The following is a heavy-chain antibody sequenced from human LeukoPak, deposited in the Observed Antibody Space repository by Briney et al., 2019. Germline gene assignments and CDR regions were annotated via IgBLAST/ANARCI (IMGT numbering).Heavy chain of an antibody. D-gene: IGHD1-26*01. CDR3: VRGAGKYDMDV. CDR2: ITTSSSAI. V-gene: IGHV3-48*02. Sequence: GGSLRLSCAASEFTFSSYTMNWVRQAPGKGLEWVSYITTSSSAIYYADSVKGRFTFSRDNAKNSLYLQMNRLRDEDTAVYYCVRGAGKYDMDVWGQGTTVTVSS. CDR1: EFTFSSYT. J-gene: IGHJ6*02.